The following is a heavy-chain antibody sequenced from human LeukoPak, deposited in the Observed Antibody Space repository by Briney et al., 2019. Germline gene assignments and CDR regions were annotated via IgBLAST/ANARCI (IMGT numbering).Heavy chain of an antibody. Sequence: SETLSLTCAVSGYSISSGYYWGWIRQPPGKGLEWIGSIYHSGSTYYNPSLKSRVTISVDTSKNQFSLKLSSVTAADTAVYYCARERGPSGGWYLSHYWYFDLWGRGTLVTVSS. CDR3: ARERGPSGGWYLSHYWYFDL. V-gene: IGHV4-38-2*02. CDR2: IYHSGST. D-gene: IGHD6-19*01. CDR1: GYSISSGYY. J-gene: IGHJ2*01.